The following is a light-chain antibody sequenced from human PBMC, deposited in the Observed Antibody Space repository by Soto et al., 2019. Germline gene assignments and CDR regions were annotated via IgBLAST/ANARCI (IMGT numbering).Light chain of an antibody. V-gene: IGLV3-21*02. CDR2: DDS. J-gene: IGLJ2*01. Sequence: SYELTQPPSVSVAPGQTARLTCGGNNIGNKAVHWYQQKPGQAPVLVAYDDSDRPSGIPERFSGSNSGQTATLTISTVEAGDEADYYCQVWDTRSAHVVFGGGTKVTVL. CDR1: NIGNKA. CDR3: QVWDTRSAHVV.